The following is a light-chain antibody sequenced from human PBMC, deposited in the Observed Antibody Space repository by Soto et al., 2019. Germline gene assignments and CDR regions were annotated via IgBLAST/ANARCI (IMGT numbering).Light chain of an antibody. CDR1: QSISPG. CDR2: KAS. V-gene: IGKV1-5*03. J-gene: IGKJ4*01. CDR3: QQYNTYPLT. Sequence: DIPMTQSPSTLSASVGDSVTITCRASQSISPGLAWYQQKPGKAPTLLIYKASSLEGGVPSRFSGSGSGTDFNITISSLQPDDFASYDCQQYNTYPLTFGGGTTVEIK.